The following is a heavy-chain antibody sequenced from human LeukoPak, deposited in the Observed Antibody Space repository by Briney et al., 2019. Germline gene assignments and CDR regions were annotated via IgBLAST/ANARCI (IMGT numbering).Heavy chain of an antibody. CDR3: ARPAYRGSYYDAFDI. CDR2: IYYSGST. Sequence: SETLSLTCTVSGVSISSSSYYWGWIRQPPGKGLEWIGSIYYSGSTYYNPSLKSRVTISVGTSKNKFSLKLNSVTAADTAVYYCARPAYRGSYYDAFDIWGQGTMVTVSS. V-gene: IGHV4-39*01. D-gene: IGHD1-26*01. CDR1: GVSISSSSYY. J-gene: IGHJ3*02.